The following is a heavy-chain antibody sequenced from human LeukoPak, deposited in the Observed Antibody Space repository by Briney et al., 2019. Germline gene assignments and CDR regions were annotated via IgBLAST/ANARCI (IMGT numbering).Heavy chain of an antibody. J-gene: IGHJ4*02. Sequence: SETLSLTCTVSGYSISSGYYWGWIRQPPGKGLEWIGSIYHSGRTFYNPSLKSRVTISVDTFKNQFSLKLSSVTAADTAVYYCARHTRGLRYFDWLPTQRNYYFDYWGQGTLVTVSS. D-gene: IGHD3-9*01. CDR1: GYSISSGYY. CDR2: IYHSGRT. CDR3: ARHTRGLRYFDWLPTQRNYYFDY. V-gene: IGHV4-38-2*02.